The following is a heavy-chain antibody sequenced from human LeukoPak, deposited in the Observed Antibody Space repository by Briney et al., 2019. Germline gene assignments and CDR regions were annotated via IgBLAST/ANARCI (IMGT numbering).Heavy chain of an antibody. J-gene: IGHJ5*02. Sequence: PSETLSLTCTVSGGSMSGLHWSWIRQPPGKGLEWIGYISYNGNTNYNPSLKSRVTISVETSKNQFSLNLSSMTAADTAIYYCANGDGYNPSWGQGTLVTVSS. CDR2: ISYNGNT. V-gene: IGHV4-59*11. D-gene: IGHD5-24*01. CDR1: GGSMSGLH. CDR3: ANGDGYNPS.